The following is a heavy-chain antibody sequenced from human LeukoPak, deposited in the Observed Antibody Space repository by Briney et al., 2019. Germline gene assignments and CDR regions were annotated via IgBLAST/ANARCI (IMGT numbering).Heavy chain of an antibody. Sequence: SSETLSLTCAVSGDFISSSNWWSWVRQAPGKGLEYVSAIGTNAGRTYYADSVKGRFTISRDNSKNTLYLQMSSVRAEDTAVYYCARHNSSGWPFDYWGQGTLVTVSS. D-gene: IGHD6-19*01. CDR1: GDFISSSNW. J-gene: IGHJ4*02. CDR3: ARHNSSGWPFDY. CDR2: IGTNAGRT. V-gene: IGHV3-64D*06.